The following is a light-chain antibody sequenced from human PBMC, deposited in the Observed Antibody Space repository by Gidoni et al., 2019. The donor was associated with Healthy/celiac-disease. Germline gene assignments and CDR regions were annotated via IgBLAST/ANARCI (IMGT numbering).Light chain of an antibody. Sequence: DIQMTQSPSSLSASVGDRVTITCRETQRISSYLNWYQQKPGKAPNLLIYAASSLKSGVPPRFSGSGSGTDCTLTISSLQHEDFANYYCQQSYSTPLTFGGGTKVEIK. V-gene: IGKV1-39*01. J-gene: IGKJ4*01. CDR2: AAS. CDR3: QQSYSTPLT. CDR1: QRISSY.